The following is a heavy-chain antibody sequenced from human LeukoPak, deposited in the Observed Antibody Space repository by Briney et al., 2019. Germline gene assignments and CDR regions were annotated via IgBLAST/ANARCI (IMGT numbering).Heavy chain of an antibody. Sequence: PSETLSLTCTVSGDSISNYYWSWIRQPPGKGLEWIGYIYYSGSSNHNPSLKSRITMSVDTSKNQFSLKLSSVTAADTAVYYCARFYYGSDPHYAMDVWGQGTTVTVSS. J-gene: IGHJ6*02. D-gene: IGHD3-10*01. V-gene: IGHV4-59*08. CDR3: ARFYYGSDPHYAMDV. CDR2: IYYSGSS. CDR1: GDSISNYY.